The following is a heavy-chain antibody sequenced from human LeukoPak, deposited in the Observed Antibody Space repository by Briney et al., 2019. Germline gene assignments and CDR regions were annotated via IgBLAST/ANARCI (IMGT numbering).Heavy chain of an antibody. Sequence: SQTLSLTCAVSGGSISSYYWSWIRQPPGKGLEWIGYIYYSGTTNYNPSLKSRVTISVDTSKNQFSLKLSSVTAADTAVYYCAGGVYIAAAQYGYWGQGTLVTVSS. CDR3: AGGVYIAAAQYGY. D-gene: IGHD6-13*01. CDR1: GGSISSYY. CDR2: IYYSGTT. V-gene: IGHV4-59*01. J-gene: IGHJ4*02.